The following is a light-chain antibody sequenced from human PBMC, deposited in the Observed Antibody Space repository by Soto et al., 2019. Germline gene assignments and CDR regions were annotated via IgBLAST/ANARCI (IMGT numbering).Light chain of an antibody. CDR2: WAS. CDR1: PSVLYSSNNKNY. Sequence: DIVMTQSPDSLSVSLGERATINCKSSPSVLYSSNNKNYLAWYQQKPGQPPKLLIYWASTRESGVPDRFSGSGSGTDFTLTISSLQAEDVAVYYCQQYYRTLLTLGGGTKVEIK. J-gene: IGKJ4*01. V-gene: IGKV4-1*01. CDR3: QQYYRTLLT.